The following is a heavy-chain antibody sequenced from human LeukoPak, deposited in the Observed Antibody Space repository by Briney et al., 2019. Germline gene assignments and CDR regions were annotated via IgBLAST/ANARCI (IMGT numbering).Heavy chain of an antibody. CDR2: ISSTSSYI. D-gene: IGHD4-17*01. CDR3: ARDRRSDYGDTPPFDY. Sequence: GESLKISCAASGFTFSNYGMNWVRQAPGKGLEWVSSISSTSSYIYYADSVKGRFTISRENTKNSLYLQMNSLRAEDTAVYYCARDRRSDYGDTPPFDYWGQGTLVTVSS. CDR1: GFTFSNYG. J-gene: IGHJ4*02. V-gene: IGHV3-21*01.